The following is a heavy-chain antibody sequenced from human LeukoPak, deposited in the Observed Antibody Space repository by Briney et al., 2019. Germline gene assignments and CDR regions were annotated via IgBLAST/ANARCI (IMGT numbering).Heavy chain of an antibody. CDR3: ARDSSSWTINFFDY. V-gene: IGHV1-3*01. Sequence: ASVKVSCKASGYTFTSYAMHWVRQAPGQRLEWMGWINAGNGNTKYSQKFQGRVTITRDTSASTAYMELSSLRSEDTAVYYCARDSSSWTINFFDYWGQGTLVTLSS. J-gene: IGHJ4*02. CDR1: GYTFTSYA. CDR2: INAGNGNT. D-gene: IGHD6-13*01.